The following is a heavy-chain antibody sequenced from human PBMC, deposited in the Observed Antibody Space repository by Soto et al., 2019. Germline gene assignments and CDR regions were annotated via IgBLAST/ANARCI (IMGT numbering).Heavy chain of an antibody. J-gene: IGHJ6*02. CDR2: IWYDGSNK. D-gene: IGHD4-17*01. CDR1: GFTFSSYG. Sequence: GGSLRLSCAASGFTFSSYGMHWVRQAPGKGLEWVAVIWYDGSNKYYADSVKGRFTISRDNSKNTLYLQMNSLRAEDTAVYYCARAYSTVTTRVGMDVWGQGTTVTVSS. V-gene: IGHV3-33*01. CDR3: ARAYSTVTTRVGMDV.